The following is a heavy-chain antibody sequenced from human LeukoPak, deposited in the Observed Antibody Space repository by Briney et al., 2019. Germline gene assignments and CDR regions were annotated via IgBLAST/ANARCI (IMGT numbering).Heavy chain of an antibody. Sequence: PGGSLRLSCAASGFTFSSYAMHWVRQAPGKGLEWVAVISYDGSNKYYADSVKGRFTISRDNSKNTLYLQMNSLKAEDTAVYYCARDPEAYCSGGSCRNWFDPWGQGTLVTVSS. J-gene: IGHJ5*02. CDR2: ISYDGSNK. CDR3: ARDPEAYCSGGSCRNWFDP. CDR1: GFTFSSYA. V-gene: IGHV3-30*04. D-gene: IGHD2-15*01.